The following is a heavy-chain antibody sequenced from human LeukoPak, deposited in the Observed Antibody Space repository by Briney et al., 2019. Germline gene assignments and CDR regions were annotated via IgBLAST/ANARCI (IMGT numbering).Heavy chain of an antibody. CDR3: ARRYCSSTSCLFDY. V-gene: IGHV3-23*01. CDR1: GFTFTTYT. D-gene: IGHD2-2*01. CDR2: VSASGAST. Sequence: GGSLRLSCAASGFTFTTYTMSWVRQAPGKGLEWISAVSASGASTAYADSVKGRFTISRDNSKNALYLQMNSLRAEDTAVYYCARRYCSSTSCLFDYWGQGTLVTVSS. J-gene: IGHJ4*02.